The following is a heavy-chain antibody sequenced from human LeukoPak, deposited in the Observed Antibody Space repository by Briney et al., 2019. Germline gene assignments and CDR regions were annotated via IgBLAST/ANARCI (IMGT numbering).Heavy chain of an antibody. CDR1: GFTVSSNY. J-gene: IGHJ5*02. Sequence: GGSLRLSCAASGFTVSSNYMSWVRQAPGKGLEWVSVIYSGGSTYYADSVKGRFTISRDNSKNTLYLQMNSLRAEDTAVYYCARSGIAARPGWFDPWGQGTLVTVSS. D-gene: IGHD6-6*01. CDR2: IYSGGST. CDR3: ARSGIAARPGWFDP. V-gene: IGHV3-53*01.